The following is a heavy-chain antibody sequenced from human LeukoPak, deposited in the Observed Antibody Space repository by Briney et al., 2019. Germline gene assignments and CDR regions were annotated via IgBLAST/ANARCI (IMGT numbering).Heavy chain of an antibody. CDR1: GFSFSYHG. V-gene: IGHV3-23*01. CDR3: ARALAWGAFDY. Sequence: GGSLRLSCVASGFSFSYHGMNWVRLAPGKGVEWVSGVSPPGGGTYYADSVKGRFTISRDDSRNTLSLQMNSLRVEDTALYYCARALAWGAFDYWGQGILVAVSS. J-gene: IGHJ4*02. CDR2: VSPPGGGT. D-gene: IGHD7-27*01.